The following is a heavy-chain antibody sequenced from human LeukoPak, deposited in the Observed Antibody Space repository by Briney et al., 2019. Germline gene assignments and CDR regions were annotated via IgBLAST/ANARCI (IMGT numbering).Heavy chain of an antibody. D-gene: IGHD1-26*01. Sequence: SETLSLTCTVTGASISSHYWCWIRQTPGTGLEWIGDIYDRGSTTYDPSLKSRVSISVDTSRNQFSLNLRSVTAADTAVYYCAKIEVGRFDPWGQGTLVTVSS. J-gene: IGHJ5*02. CDR1: GASISSHY. CDR3: AKIEVGRFDP. V-gene: IGHV4-59*11. CDR2: IYDRGST.